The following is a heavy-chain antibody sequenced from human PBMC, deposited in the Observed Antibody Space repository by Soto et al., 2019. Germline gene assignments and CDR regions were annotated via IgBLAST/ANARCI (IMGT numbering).Heavy chain of an antibody. CDR3: AKEAPLAYFAF. CDR1: GFTFSSYA. CDR2: ISGDGTKT. V-gene: IGHV3-23*01. J-gene: IGHJ4*02. Sequence: EVQLLESGGGLIQPGGSLRLSCAASGFTFSSYAMSWVRQAPGKGLDWVSTISGDGTKTSYADSVKGRFTISRDNSKNMIYLQMNSLRGEETAVYFCAKEAPLAYFAFWGQATLVAASS.